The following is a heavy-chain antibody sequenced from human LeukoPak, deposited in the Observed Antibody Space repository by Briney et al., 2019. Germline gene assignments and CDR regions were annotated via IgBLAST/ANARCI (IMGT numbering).Heavy chain of an antibody. CDR3: ARDPLTSTWSPYYFTLDV. D-gene: IGHD6-13*01. V-gene: IGHV1-18*01. Sequence: RASVKVSCKASGYSFTSYAYNWVRQAPGQGLEWMGWICAYDGGTKYAQDLQGRVTMTTDTSTRTAYMELTRLTSDDTAVYYCARDPLTSTWSPYYFTLDVWGQGTTVSVSS. CDR2: ICAYDGGT. CDR1: GYSFTSYA. J-gene: IGHJ6*02.